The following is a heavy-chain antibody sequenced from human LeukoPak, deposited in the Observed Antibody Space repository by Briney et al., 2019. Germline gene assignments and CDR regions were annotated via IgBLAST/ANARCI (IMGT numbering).Heavy chain of an antibody. J-gene: IGHJ3*02. Sequence: GESLKISCKGSGSTFTSYWIGWVRQMPGKGLEWLGIIYPGDSTTRYSPSFQGQVTISADKSISTAYVQWSSLKASDSAMYHCARGRKMGSLSALDIWGQGTMVIVSS. CDR1: GSTFTSYW. CDR2: IYPGDSTT. D-gene: IGHD5-24*01. V-gene: IGHV5-51*01. CDR3: ARGRKMGSLSALDI.